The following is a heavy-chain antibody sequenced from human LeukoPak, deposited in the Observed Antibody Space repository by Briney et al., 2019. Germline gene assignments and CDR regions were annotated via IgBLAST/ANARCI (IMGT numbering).Heavy chain of an antibody. CDR3: TTDYGSGSYRYFNY. Sequence: GGSLRLSCAASGFTFSNAWMSWVRQTPGKGLEWVGRIKSKTDGGTTDYVAPVKGRFTISRDDSKNTPYLQMNSLKSEDTAVYYCTTDYGSGSYRYFNYWGQGTLVTVSS. D-gene: IGHD3-10*01. CDR1: GFTFSNAW. CDR2: IKSKTDGGTT. J-gene: IGHJ4*02. V-gene: IGHV3-15*01.